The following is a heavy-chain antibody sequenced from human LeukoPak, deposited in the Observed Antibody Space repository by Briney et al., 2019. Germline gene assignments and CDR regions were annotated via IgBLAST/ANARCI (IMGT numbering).Heavy chain of an antibody. V-gene: IGHV4-59*08. Sequence: SETLSLTCTVSGGSISSYYWSWIRQPPGKGLERIGYIYYSGSTNYNPSLKSRVTISVDTSKNQFSLKLSSVTAADTAVYYCARHGSTVVTRIAFDIWGQGTMVTVSS. CDR2: IYYSGST. J-gene: IGHJ3*02. CDR1: GGSISSYY. CDR3: ARHGSTVVTRIAFDI. D-gene: IGHD4-23*01.